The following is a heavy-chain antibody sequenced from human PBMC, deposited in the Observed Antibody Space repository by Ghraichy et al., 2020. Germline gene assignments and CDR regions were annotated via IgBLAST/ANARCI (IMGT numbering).Heavy chain of an antibody. D-gene: IGHD6-19*01. J-gene: IGHJ4*02. CDR3: AKMRSGWYYFDY. CDR2: ISGSGGST. V-gene: IGHV3-23*01. CDR1: GFTFSSYA. Sequence: LSLTCAASGFTFSSYAMSWVRQAPGKGLEWVSAISGSGGSTYYADSVKGRFTISRDNSKNTLYLQMNSLRAEDTAVYYCAKMRSGWYYFDYWGQGTLVTVSS.